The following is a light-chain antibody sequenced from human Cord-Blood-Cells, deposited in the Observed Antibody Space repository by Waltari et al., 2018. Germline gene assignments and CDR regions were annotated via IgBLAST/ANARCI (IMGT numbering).Light chain of an antibody. V-gene: IGKV4-1*01. CDR3: QQYYSTPPT. J-gene: IGKJ1*01. CDR1: QSVLYSSNNKNY. Sequence: DIVMTQSPDSLAVSLGERATINCKSSQSVLYSSNNKNYLAWYQQNPGLPPKLLIYWASTRESGVPDRFSGSGSGTDFTLTISSLQAEDVAVYYCQQYYSTPPTFGQGTKVEIK. CDR2: WAS.